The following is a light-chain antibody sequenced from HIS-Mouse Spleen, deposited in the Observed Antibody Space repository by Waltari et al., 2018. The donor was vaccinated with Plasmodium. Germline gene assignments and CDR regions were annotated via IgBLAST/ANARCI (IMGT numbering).Light chain of an antibody. CDR1: ALPKKY. Sequence: SYELTQPPSVSVSPGQTARITCSGDALPKKYAYWYQQKSGQAPVLGIYEDSKRPSGIPERCSGSSSVTMATVTISGAQVEDEADYYCYSTDSSGNHRVFGGGTKLTVL. V-gene: IGLV3-10*01. J-gene: IGLJ3*02. CDR3: YSTDSSGNHRV. CDR2: EDS.